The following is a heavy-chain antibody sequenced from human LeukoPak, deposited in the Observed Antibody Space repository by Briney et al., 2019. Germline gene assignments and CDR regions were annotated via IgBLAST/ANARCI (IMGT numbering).Heavy chain of an antibody. V-gene: IGHV1-3*01. CDR1: GYTFTSYA. D-gene: IGHD3-22*01. CDR2: INAGNGNT. J-gene: IGHJ5*02. Sequence: GASVKVSCKASGYTFTSYAMHWVRQAPGQRLEWMGWINAGNGNTKYSQKFQGRVTITRDTSASTAYMELSSLRSEDTAVYYCAREMVYYDSSGHPPGWFDPWGQGTLVTVSS. CDR3: AREMVYYDSSGHPPGWFDP.